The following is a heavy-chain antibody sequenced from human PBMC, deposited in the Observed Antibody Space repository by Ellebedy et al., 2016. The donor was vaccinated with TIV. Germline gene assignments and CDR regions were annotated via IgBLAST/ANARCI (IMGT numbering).Heavy chain of an antibody. CDR3: ARGGVAGATPYYYYGMDV. J-gene: IGHJ6*02. CDR2: ISYDGSNK. V-gene: IGHV3-30-3*01. Sequence: PGGSLRLSCAASGFTFSSYAMHWVRQAPGKGLEWVAVISYDGSNKYYADSVKGRFTISRDNSKNTLYLQMNSLRAEDTAVYYCARGGVAGATPYYYYGMDVWGQGTTVTVSS. D-gene: IGHD1-26*01. CDR1: GFTFSSYA.